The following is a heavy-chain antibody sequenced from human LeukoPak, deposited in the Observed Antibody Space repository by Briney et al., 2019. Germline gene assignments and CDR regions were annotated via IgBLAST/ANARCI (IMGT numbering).Heavy chain of an antibody. D-gene: IGHD2-2*01. CDR2: ISYDGSNK. CDR3: ARDWVVPAAIIY. Sequence: PGGSLRLSCAASGFTFSSYAMHWVRQAPSKGLEWVAVISYDGSNKYYADSVKGRFTISRDNSKNTLYLQMNSPRAEDTAVYYCARDWVVPAAIIYWGQGTLVTVSS. CDR1: GFTFSSYA. V-gene: IGHV3-30-3*01. J-gene: IGHJ4*02.